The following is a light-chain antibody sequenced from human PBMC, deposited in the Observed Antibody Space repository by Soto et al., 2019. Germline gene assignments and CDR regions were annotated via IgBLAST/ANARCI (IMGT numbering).Light chain of an antibody. CDR3: VLYMCSGISV. CDR1: SGSVSTSYY. CDR2: TTN. J-gene: IGLJ3*02. Sequence: QTVVTQEPSFSVSPGRTVTLTCGLSSGSVSTSYYPSWYQQTPGQAPRTLIYTTNTRSSGVPDRFSGSILGNKAALTITGAQADDESDYYSVLYMCSGISVFGGGTKLTVL. V-gene: IGLV8-61*01.